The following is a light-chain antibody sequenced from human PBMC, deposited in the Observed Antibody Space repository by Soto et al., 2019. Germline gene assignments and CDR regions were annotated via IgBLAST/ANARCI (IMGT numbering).Light chain of an antibody. V-gene: IGKV4-1*01. CDR1: QSVLYSSNNKNY. CDR3: QQYYRPWT. J-gene: IGKJ1*01. CDR2: WAS. Sequence: DIVMTQPPDSLAVSLGEMATINCKSSQSVLYSSNNKNYLAWYQQKPGQPPKLLIYWASTRVSGVPDRFSGSASGTDFTHITSSMQAEDVAVYYCQQYYRPWTLGQGNKVEIK.